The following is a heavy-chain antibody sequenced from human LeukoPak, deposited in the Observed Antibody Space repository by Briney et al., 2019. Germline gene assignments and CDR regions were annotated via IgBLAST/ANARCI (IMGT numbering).Heavy chain of an antibody. CDR2: ISYDGSNK. V-gene: IGHV3-30-3*01. Sequence: PGGSLRLSCAASGFTFSSYAMHWVRQAPGKGLEWVAVISYDGSNKYYADSVKGRFTISRDNSKNTLYLQMNSLRAEDTAVYYCARGVGYSSSSFDYWGQGTLVTVSS. CDR3: ARGVGYSSSSFDY. CDR1: GFTFSSYA. J-gene: IGHJ4*02. D-gene: IGHD6-6*01.